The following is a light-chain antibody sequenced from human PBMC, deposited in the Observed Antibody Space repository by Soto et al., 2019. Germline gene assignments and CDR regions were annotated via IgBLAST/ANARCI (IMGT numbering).Light chain of an antibody. Sequence: QSVLTQLPSASGTPGQRVTISCSGSSSNIGSNTVNWYQQLPGTAPKLLIYSNNERPSGVPDRFSGSKSGTSASLAISGLQSEDEADFYCAAWDDSLNAYVIGTGTKVTVL. CDR3: AAWDDSLNAYV. CDR2: SNN. CDR1: SSNIGSNT. J-gene: IGLJ1*01. V-gene: IGLV1-44*01.